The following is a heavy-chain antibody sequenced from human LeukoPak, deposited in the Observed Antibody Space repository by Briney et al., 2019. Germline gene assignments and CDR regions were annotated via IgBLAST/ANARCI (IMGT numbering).Heavy chain of an antibody. CDR2: ISYDGSNK. V-gene: IGHV3-30*04. D-gene: IGHD6-19*01. Sequence: PGGSLRPSCAASGFTFSSYAMHWVRQAPGKGLEWVAVISYDGSNKYYADSVKGRFTISRDNSKNTLYLQMNSLRAEDTAVYYCARTIAVAASPPDYWGQGTLVTVSS. CDR3: ARTIAVAASPPDY. J-gene: IGHJ4*02. CDR1: GFTFSSYA.